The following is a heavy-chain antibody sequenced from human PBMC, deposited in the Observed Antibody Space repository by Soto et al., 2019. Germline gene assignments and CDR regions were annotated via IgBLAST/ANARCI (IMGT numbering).Heavy chain of an antibody. CDR2: ISGSGGST. CDR3: AKESPTSLFASLYFDY. V-gene: IGHV3-23*01. D-gene: IGHD2-21*01. Sequence: AGGSLRLSCAASGFTFSSYAMSWVRQAPGKGLEWVSAISGSGGSTYYADSVKGRFTISRDNSKNTLYLQMSSLRAEDTAVYYCAKESPTSLFASLYFDYWGQGTLVTVSS. CDR1: GFTFSSYA. J-gene: IGHJ4*02.